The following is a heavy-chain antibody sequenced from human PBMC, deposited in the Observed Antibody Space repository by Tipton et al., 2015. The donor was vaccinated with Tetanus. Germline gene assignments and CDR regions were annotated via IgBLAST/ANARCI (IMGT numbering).Heavy chain of an antibody. D-gene: IGHD3-9*01. Sequence: TLSLTCTVSGGSISSYYWSWIRQPPGKGLEWIGYIYYSGSTYYNPSLKSRVTISVDTSKNQFSLKLSSVTAADTAVYYCARGPALLTGYYIDAFDIWGQGTMVTVSS. CDR1: GGSISSYY. V-gene: IGHV4-59*08. CDR3: ARGPALLTGYYIDAFDI. CDR2: IYYSGST. J-gene: IGHJ3*02.